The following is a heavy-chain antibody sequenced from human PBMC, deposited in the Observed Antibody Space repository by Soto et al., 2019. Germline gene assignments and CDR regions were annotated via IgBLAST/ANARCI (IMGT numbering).Heavy chain of an antibody. CDR1: GGSISSGDYY. V-gene: IGHV4-30-4*01. Sequence: SETLSLTCTVSGGSISSGDYYWSWIRQPPGKGLEWIGYIYYSGSTYYNPSLKSRVTISVDTSKNQFSLKLGSVTAADTAVYYCARGGEGAHAFDIWGQGTMVTVSS. D-gene: IGHD3-10*01. J-gene: IGHJ3*02. CDR3: ARGGEGAHAFDI. CDR2: IYYSGST.